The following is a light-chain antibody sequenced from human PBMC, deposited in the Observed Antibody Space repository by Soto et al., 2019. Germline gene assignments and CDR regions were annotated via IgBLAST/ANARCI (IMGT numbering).Light chain of an antibody. Sequence: PGERATLSCRASQSVSSSSLAWYQQQPGQAPRLLIYAASRRATGIPDRFSGGGSGTDFTLTISRLEPEDIAVFYCQQYAESPITFGQGTRLEIK. J-gene: IGKJ5*01. CDR2: AAS. V-gene: IGKV3-20*01. CDR3: QQYAESPIT. CDR1: QSVSSSS.